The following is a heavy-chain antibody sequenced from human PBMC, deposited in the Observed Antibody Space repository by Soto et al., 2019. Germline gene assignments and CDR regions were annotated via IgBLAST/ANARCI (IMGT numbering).Heavy chain of an antibody. V-gene: IGHV4-30-2*01. CDR3: ARQFYDFYYFDS. D-gene: IGHD3-3*01. CDR1: GGSISRGGYS. J-gene: IGHJ4*02. Sequence: SETLSLTCAVSGGSISRGGYSWSWIRQPPGKGLEWIGYIYHSGSTYYNPSLKSRVSISLDRSKNQFSLRLTSVTAADTAVYFCARQFYDFYYFDSWGQGVLV. CDR2: IYHSGST.